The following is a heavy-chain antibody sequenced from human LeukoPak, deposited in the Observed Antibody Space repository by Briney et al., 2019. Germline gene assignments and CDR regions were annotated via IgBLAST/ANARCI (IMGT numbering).Heavy chain of an antibody. V-gene: IGHV3-74*01. CDR2: INGYGSST. CDR1: GFTFVSYW. D-gene: IGHD5-18*01. CDR3: ARDAPGNTALDY. Sequence: GGSLRLSCAASGFTFVSYWMHWVRQAPGKGLVWVSRINGYGSSTDFADSVKGRFTISRDNAKITLYLQMNSLRAEDTAVYYCARDAPGNTALDYWGQGTLVTVSS. J-gene: IGHJ4*02.